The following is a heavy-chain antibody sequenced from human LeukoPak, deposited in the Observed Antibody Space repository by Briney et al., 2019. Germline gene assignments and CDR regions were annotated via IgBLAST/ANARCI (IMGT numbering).Heavy chain of an antibody. D-gene: IGHD2-2*01. Sequence: GGSLRLSCAASGFTFSSYWMSWVRQAPGKGLEWVANIKQDGSEKYYVDSVKGRSTISRDNAKNSLYLQMNSLRAEDTAVYYCARAGSSTIHYYYYYMDVWGKGTTVTVSS. CDR3: ARAGSSTIHYYYYYMDV. CDR2: IKQDGSEK. J-gene: IGHJ6*03. V-gene: IGHV3-7*01. CDR1: GFTFSSYW.